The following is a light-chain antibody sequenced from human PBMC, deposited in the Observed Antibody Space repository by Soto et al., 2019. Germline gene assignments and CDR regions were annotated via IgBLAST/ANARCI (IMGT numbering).Light chain of an antibody. Sequence: QSALTQPASVSGSPGQSITISCTGTSSDVGGYNYVSWYQQHPGKAPKLMIYDVSNRPSGVSNRFSGSKSGHTASLTISGLQPEDEADYYCSSYTSSSTLVVFGGGTKLTVL. V-gene: IGLV2-14*01. J-gene: IGLJ2*01. CDR1: SSDVGGYNY. CDR2: DVS. CDR3: SSYTSSSTLVV.